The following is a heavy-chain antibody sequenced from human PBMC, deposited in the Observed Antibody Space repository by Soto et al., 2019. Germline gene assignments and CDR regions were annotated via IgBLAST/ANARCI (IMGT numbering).Heavy chain of an antibody. J-gene: IGHJ4*02. V-gene: IGHV3-23*01. CDR2: ISGSGGST. D-gene: IGHD5-12*01. CDR3: AKRPPGGSLPIDY. CDR1: GFNFRNHA. Sequence: GGFLRLFFAASGFNFRNHAMRRVRQAPGKGLEWVSAISGSGGSTYYADSVKGRFTISRDNSKNTLYLQMNSLRAEDTAVYYCAKRPPGGSLPIDYWGQGTLVTVSS.